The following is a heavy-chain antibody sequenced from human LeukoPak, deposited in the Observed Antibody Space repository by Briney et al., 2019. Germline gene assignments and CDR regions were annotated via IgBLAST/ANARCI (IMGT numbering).Heavy chain of an antibody. CDR1: GGSISSYY. CDR3: ARDSIVGATEWFDP. V-gene: IGHV4-4*07. CDR2: IYTSGST. J-gene: IGHJ5*02. D-gene: IGHD1-26*01. Sequence: SGTLSLTCTVSGGSISSYYWSWIRQPAGKGLEWIGRIYTSGSTNYNPSLKSRVTMSVDTSKNQFSLKLSSVTAADTAVYYCARDSIVGATEWFDPWGQGTLVTVSS.